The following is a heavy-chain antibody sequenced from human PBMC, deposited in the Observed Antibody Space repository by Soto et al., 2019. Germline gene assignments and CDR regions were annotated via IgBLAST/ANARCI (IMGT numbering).Heavy chain of an antibody. D-gene: IGHD5-12*01. Sequence: QVQLQESGPGLVKPSQTLSLTCTVSGGSISSGGYYWSWIRQHPGKGLEWIGYIYYSGSTYYNPTLTSLVILSVDTSKTQFSLKLSSVTAADTAVYYCARVTIVDTIRVWWFDPWGQGTLVTVSS. CDR3: ARVTIVDTIRVWWFDP. CDR1: GGSISSGGYY. V-gene: IGHV4-31*01. J-gene: IGHJ5*02. CDR2: IYYSGST.